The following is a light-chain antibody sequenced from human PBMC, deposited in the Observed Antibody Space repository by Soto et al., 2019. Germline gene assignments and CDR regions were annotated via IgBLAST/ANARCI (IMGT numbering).Light chain of an antibody. V-gene: IGKV3-20*01. CDR1: QSVSSSY. Sequence: EIVLTQSPGTLSVSPGERATLSCRASQSVSSSYLAWYQQKPGQAPRLLMYGAASRATGIPDRFSGSGSGTDFNLTISRLEPEDFAVYYCQQYGSSYTFGQGTKLEIK. CDR2: GAA. CDR3: QQYGSSYT. J-gene: IGKJ2*01.